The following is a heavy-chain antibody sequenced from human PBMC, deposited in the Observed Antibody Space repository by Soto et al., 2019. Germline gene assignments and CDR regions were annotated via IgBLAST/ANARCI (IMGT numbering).Heavy chain of an antibody. V-gene: IGHV1-46*01. CDR1: GYTFTSYY. CDR3: ARVSPDTAMVDYYSYGMDV. CDR2: INPSGGST. Sequence: ASVKVSCKASGYTFTSYYMHWVRQAPGQGLEWMGIINPSGGSTSYAQKFQGRVTMTRDASTSTVYMELSSLRSEDTAVYYCARVSPDTAMVDYYSYGMDVWGQGTTVTVSS. J-gene: IGHJ6*02. D-gene: IGHD5-18*01.